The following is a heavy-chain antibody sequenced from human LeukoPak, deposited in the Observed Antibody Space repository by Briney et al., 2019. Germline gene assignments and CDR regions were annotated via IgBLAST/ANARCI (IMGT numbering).Heavy chain of an antibody. Sequence: GASVKVSCKASGYTFTSYGISWVRQAPGQGLEWMGWISAYNGNTSYAQKLQGRVTMTTDTSTSTAYMELRSLRSDDTAVYYCARDQYDFWSGYHLYYYYYGMDVWGQGTTVTVSS. CDR2: ISAYNGNT. V-gene: IGHV1-18*01. D-gene: IGHD3-3*01. CDR1: GYTFTSYG. J-gene: IGHJ6*02. CDR3: ARDQYDFWSGYHLYYYYYGMDV.